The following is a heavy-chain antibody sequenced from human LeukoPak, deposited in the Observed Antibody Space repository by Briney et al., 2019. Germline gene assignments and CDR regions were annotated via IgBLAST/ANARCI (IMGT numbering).Heavy chain of an antibody. CDR3: ARKGEYSSGWYGY. CDR2: IIPIFGTA. CDR1: GGTFSSYA. J-gene: IGHJ4*02. D-gene: IGHD6-19*01. V-gene: IGHV1-69*06. Sequence: GASVKVSCKASGGTFSSYAISWVRQAPGQGLEWMGGIIPIFGTANYAQKFQGRVTITADKFTSTAYMELSSPRSEDTAVYYCARKGEYSSGWYGYWGQGTLVTVSS.